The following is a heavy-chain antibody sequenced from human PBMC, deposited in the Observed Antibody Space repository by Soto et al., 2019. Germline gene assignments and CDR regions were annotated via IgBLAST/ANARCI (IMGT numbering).Heavy chain of an antibody. J-gene: IGHJ4*02. CDR1: GGSISSYY. D-gene: IGHD6-13*01. V-gene: IGHV4-59*01. Sequence: SETLSLTCTVSGGSISSYYWSWIRQPPGKGLEWIGYIYYSGSTNYNPSIKSRVNISVDTSKNQFSLKMSSVTAADTSVFYCSRQVVSSSWQPKYYFDYWGQGTLVTVSS. CDR3: SRQVVSSSWQPKYYFDY. CDR2: IYYSGST.